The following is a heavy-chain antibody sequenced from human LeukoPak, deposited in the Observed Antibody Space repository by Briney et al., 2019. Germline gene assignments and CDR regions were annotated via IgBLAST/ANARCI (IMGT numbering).Heavy chain of an antibody. CDR3: ARKVPYRDAFDI. CDR2: IYYSGST. V-gene: IGHV4-39*01. CDR1: GGSISSSSYY. Sequence: NTSETLSLTCTVSGGSISSSSYYWGWIRQPPGKGLEWIGSIYYSGSTYYNPSLKSRVTISVDTSKNQFSLKLSSVTAADTAVYYCARKVPYRDAFDIWGQGTMVTVSS. J-gene: IGHJ3*02. D-gene: IGHD1-14*01.